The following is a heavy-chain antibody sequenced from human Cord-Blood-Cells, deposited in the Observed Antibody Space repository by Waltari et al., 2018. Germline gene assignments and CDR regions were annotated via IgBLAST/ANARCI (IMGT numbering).Heavy chain of an antibody. J-gene: IGHJ4*02. CDR1: GLPFSSYA. V-gene: IGHV3-23*01. CDR3: AKDFTFGGVIVDY. D-gene: IGHD3-16*02. CDR2: ISDSGGST. Sequence: EVQLLESGGGLVQHGGSLRLSCAASGLPFSSYAMTCVPRSPGKGLEWVSAISDSGGSTYYADSVKGRFTISRDNSKNTLYLQMNSLRAEDTAVYYCAKDFTFGGVIVDYWGQGTLVTVSS.